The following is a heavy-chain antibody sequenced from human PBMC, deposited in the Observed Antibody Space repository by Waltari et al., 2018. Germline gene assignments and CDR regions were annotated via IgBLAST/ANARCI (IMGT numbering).Heavy chain of an antibody. CDR2: IDPSDSYI. J-gene: IGHJ4*02. CDR1: GYIFSNYW. D-gene: IGHD3-3*02. V-gene: IGHV5-10-1*03. CDR3: ARHISGNRYAIDY. Sequence: EVQFVQSGAEVKKPGESLRLPCQVSGYIFSNYWISWVRQMPGKGLEWMGRIDPSDSYIDYSPSFEGHVTISTDRSITTAYLQWSSLRASDSAMYYCARHISGNRYAIDYWGQGTLVTVSS.